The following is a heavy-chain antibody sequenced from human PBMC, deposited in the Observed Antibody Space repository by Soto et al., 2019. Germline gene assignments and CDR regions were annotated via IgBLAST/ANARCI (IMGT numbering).Heavy chain of an antibody. Sequence: EVQLLESGGGLIQPGGSLRLSCEASGFTFSNYGMTWVRLAPGKGLEWVSTISGSGGRTFYADPVKGRFTISRDNSKNTLYLQMNSLRAEDTAVYYCAKEMIASTLADFSDYWGQGTLVTVSS. CDR3: AKEMIASTLADFSDY. CDR2: ISGSGGRT. J-gene: IGHJ4*02. D-gene: IGHD2-21*01. CDR1: GFTFSNYG. V-gene: IGHV3-23*01.